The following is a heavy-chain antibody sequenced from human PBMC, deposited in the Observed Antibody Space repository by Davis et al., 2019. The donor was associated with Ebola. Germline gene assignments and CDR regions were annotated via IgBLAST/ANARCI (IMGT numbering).Heavy chain of an antibody. CDR2: IYPGDSDT. CDR1: GYTFTHYW. J-gene: IGHJ4*02. Sequence: GESLKISCQASGYTFTHYWIAWVRQVPGKGLEWMGIIYPGDSDTRYSPSFQGQVTISADKSLTTTYLQWSSLKASDTAIYYCFTLNVWGQGTLVTVSS. V-gene: IGHV5-51*01. D-gene: IGHD1-1*01. CDR3: FTLNV.